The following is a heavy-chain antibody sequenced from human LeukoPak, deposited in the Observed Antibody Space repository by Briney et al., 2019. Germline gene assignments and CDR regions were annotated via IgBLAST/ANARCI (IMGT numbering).Heavy chain of an antibody. J-gene: IGHJ6*02. Sequence: ASVKVSCKASGYTFTGYYLHWVRQAPGQGLEWMGWINPSSGDTNYAQKFQGRVTVTRDTSISTAYIELSRLKSDDTAVYYCTRDLGYYGSGKGMDVWGQGTTVIVSS. CDR1: GYTFTGYY. V-gene: IGHV1-2*02. CDR3: TRDLGYYGSGKGMDV. CDR2: INPSSGDT. D-gene: IGHD3-10*01.